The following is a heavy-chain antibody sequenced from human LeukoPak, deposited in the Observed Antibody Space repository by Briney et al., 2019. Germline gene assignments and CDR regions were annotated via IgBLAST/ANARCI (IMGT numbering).Heavy chain of an antibody. CDR1: GFTFSSYA. J-gene: IGHJ4*02. CDR2: ISYDGSNK. Sequence: PGGSLRLSCAASGFTFSSYAMHWVRQAPGKGLEWVAVISYDGSNKFYADAVKGRFTISRDNSKNTLYLQMNSLRDEDTAVFYCARAQLGFDFWGQGTLVTVSS. V-gene: IGHV3-30*04. D-gene: IGHD1-1*01. CDR3: ARAQLGFDF.